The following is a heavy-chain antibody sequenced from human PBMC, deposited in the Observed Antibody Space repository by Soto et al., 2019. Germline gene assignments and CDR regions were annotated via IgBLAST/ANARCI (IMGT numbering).Heavy chain of an antibody. V-gene: IGHV1-69*04. J-gene: IGHJ4*02. CDR1: GDTFNFYS. Sequence: QVQLVQSGAEVKRPGSSVKVSCKASGDTFNFYSINWVRQAPGLGLEWMGRVNPILSMSNYAQRFQGRVTRTADKSTSTAYMELSVFRSEDTAIYYCATSYGSGYRAFDFWGQGALVTVSS. CDR2: VNPILSMS. D-gene: IGHD3-10*01. CDR3: ATSYGSGYRAFDF.